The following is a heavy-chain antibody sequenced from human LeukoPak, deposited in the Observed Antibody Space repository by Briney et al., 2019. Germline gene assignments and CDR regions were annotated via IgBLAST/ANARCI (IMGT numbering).Heavy chain of an antibody. J-gene: IGHJ3*02. D-gene: IGHD5-12*01. Sequence: ASVKVSCKASGYSFTRNDINWVRQAAGHGLEWMGWMNPGSGNGGYAQNFQGRVTMTRDTSVNTAYMELSSLRSDDTAVYYCARGDTTTDAFDMWGQGTMVTVSS. V-gene: IGHV1-8*01. CDR2: MNPGSGNG. CDR3: ARGDTTTDAFDM. CDR1: GYSFTRND.